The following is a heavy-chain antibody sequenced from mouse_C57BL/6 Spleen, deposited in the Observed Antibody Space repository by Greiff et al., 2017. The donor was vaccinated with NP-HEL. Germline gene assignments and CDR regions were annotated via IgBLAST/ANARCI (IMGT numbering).Heavy chain of an antibody. CDR3: ARDDGEYYFDY. CDR2: ISYDGSN. CDR1: GYSITSGYY. Sequence: ESGPGLVKPSQSLSLTCSVTGYSITSGYYWNWIRQFPGNKLEWMGYISYDGSNNYNPALKNRISITRDTSKNQFFLKLNSVTTEDTATYYCARDDGEYYFDYWGQGTTLTVSS. J-gene: IGHJ2*01. V-gene: IGHV3-6*01.